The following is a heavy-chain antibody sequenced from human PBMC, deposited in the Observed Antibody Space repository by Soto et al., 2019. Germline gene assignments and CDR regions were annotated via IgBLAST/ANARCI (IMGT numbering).Heavy chain of an antibody. V-gene: IGHV4-31*03. CDR3: ARGLLLWFGENPPGFDP. D-gene: IGHD3-10*01. CDR2: IYYSGST. J-gene: IGHJ5*02. CDR1: GGSISSGGYY. Sequence: PSETLSLTCTVSGGSISSGGYYWSWIRQHPGKGLEWIGYIYYSGSTCYNPSLKSRVTISVDTSKNQFSLKLSSVTAADTAVYYCARGLLLWFGENPPGFDPWGQGTLVTVSS.